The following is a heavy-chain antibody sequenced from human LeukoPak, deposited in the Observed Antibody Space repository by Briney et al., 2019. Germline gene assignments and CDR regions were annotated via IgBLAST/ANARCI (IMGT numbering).Heavy chain of an antibody. V-gene: IGHV1-69*06. CDR2: IIPIFGTA. Sequence: GASVKVSFKASGGTFSSYAISWVRQAPGQGLEWMGGIIPIFGTANYAQKFQGRVTITADKSTSTAYMELSSLRSEDTAVYYCARESYYDSSGYHNWFDPWGQGTLVTVSS. J-gene: IGHJ5*02. CDR1: GGTFSSYA. D-gene: IGHD3-22*01. CDR3: ARESYYDSSGYHNWFDP.